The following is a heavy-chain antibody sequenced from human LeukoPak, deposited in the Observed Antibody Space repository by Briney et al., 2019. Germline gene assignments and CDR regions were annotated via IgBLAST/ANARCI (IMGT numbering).Heavy chain of an antibody. V-gene: IGHV4-34*01. Sequence: SETLSLTCAVYGGSFSGYYWSWIRQPPGKGLEWIGEINHSGSTNYNPSLKSRVTISVDTSKNQFSLKLSSVTAADTAVYYCARGPRYCCSTSCYRPPRQGYYYYYYMDVWGRGTTVTVSS. D-gene: IGHD2-2*01. J-gene: IGHJ6*03. CDR3: ARGPRYCCSTSCYRPPRQGYYYYYYMDV. CDR1: GGSFSGYY. CDR2: INHSGST.